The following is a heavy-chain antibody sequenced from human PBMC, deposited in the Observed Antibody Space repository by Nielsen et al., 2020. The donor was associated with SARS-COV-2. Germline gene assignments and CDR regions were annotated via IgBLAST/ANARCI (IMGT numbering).Heavy chain of an antibody. V-gene: IGHV1-69*06. Sequence: AVQVSCKASGGTFSSYAISWVRQAPGQGLEWMGGIIPIFGTPNYTQKFQGRVTITADKSTSTAYMELSSLRSEDTAVYYCASDRTGSWTLDYWGQGTLVTVSS. D-gene: IGHD6-13*01. CDR2: IIPIFGTP. CDR1: GGTFSSYA. CDR3: ASDRTGSWTLDY. J-gene: IGHJ4*02.